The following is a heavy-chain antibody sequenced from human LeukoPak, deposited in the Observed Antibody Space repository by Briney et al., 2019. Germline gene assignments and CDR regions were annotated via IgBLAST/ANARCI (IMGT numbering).Heavy chain of an antibody. CDR1: GGSISSYY. Sequence: PSETLSLTCAVSGGSISSYYWSWIRQPPGKGLEWIGEINHSGSTNYNPSLKSRVTISVDTSKNQFSLKLSSVTAADTAVYYCARGRKGSGYFPTQTYYYYGMDVWGQGTTVTVSS. V-gene: IGHV4-34*01. CDR2: INHSGST. J-gene: IGHJ6*02. CDR3: ARGRKGSGYFPTQTYYYYGMDV. D-gene: IGHD3-3*01.